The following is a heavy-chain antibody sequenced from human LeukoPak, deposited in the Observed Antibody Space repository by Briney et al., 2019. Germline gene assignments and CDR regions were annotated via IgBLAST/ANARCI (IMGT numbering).Heavy chain of an antibody. J-gene: IGHJ4*02. V-gene: IGHV3-30*18. CDR3: AKDLSSYFGSGSYYEY. CDR1: GFTFSSHG. CDR2: ISYDGSNS. Sequence: GGSLRLSCVASGFTFSSHGMHWVRQAPGKGLEWVAVISYDGSNSYYADSVKGRFTISRDNSKNTLYLQMNSLRAEDTAVYYCAKDLSSYFGSGSYYEYWGQGTLVTVSS. D-gene: IGHD3-10*01.